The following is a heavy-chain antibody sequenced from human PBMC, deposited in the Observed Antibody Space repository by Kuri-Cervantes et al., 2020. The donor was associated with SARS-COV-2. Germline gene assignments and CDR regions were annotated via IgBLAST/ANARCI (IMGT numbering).Heavy chain of an antibody. Sequence: SETLSLTCTVSGGSTSSQSYYWGWIRQPPGKGLEWIGSVYYSGTTCYNPSLKSRVTISLDTSKNQLSLNLNSVTAADTAVYYCASRPYSSGWYEGIDYWGQGTLVTVSS. J-gene: IGHJ4*02. D-gene: IGHD6-19*01. V-gene: IGHV4-39*01. CDR2: VYYSGTT. CDR1: GGSTSSQSYY. CDR3: ASRPYSSGWYEGIDY.